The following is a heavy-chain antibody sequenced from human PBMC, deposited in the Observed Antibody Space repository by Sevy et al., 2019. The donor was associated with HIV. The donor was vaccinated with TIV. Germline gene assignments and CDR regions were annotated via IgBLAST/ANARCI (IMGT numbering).Heavy chain of an antibody. D-gene: IGHD5-12*01. CDR1: GFTFSSAW. CDR2: IKSKTDGGTI. CDR3: ITDPGYRGYDEEVINYYYYGMDV. V-gene: IGHV3-15*01. J-gene: IGHJ6*02. Sequence: GGSLRLSCAASGFTFSSAWMSWVRLAPGKGLEWVGRIKSKTDGGTIDYAAPVKGRFTISREDSKNTLSLQMNSLKTEDTAVYYCITDPGYRGYDEEVINYYYYGMDVWGQGTTVTVSS.